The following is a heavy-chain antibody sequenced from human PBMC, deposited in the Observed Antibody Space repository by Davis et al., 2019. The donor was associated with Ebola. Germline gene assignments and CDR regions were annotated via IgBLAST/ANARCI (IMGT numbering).Heavy chain of an antibody. CDR1: GGSITTGGYY. CDR2: IYYSGTT. D-gene: IGHD3-16*01. Sequence: SETLSLTCNVAGGSITTGGYYCNWLRQHPGEGLEWIGIIYYSGTTHYNPSLKSRVIISRDTSKNQFSLKLSSVTAADTAVYYCAREAGGGAFDIWGQGTMITVSS. V-gene: IGHV4-31*03. CDR3: AREAGGGAFDI. J-gene: IGHJ3*02.